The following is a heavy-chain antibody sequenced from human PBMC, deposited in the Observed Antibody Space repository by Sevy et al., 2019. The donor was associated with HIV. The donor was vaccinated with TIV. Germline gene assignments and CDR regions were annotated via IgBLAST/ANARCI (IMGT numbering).Heavy chain of an antibody. CDR3: ARARGDSYGTFDY. V-gene: IGHV4-59*13. Sequence: SESLSLTCTVSGGSISSYYWSWIRQPPGKGLEWIGYIYYSGSTNYNPSLKSRVTISVDTSKNQFSLKLSSVTAADTAVYYCARARGDSYGTFDYWGQGTPVTVSS. CDR2: IYYSGST. CDR1: GGSISSYY. D-gene: IGHD5-18*01. J-gene: IGHJ4*02.